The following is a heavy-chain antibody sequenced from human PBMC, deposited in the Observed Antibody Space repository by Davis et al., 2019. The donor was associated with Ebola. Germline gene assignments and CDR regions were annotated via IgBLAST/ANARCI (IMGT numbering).Heavy chain of an antibody. CDR2: ISAYNGNT. D-gene: IGHD1-26*01. CDR1: GYTFTSYG. Sequence: AASVKVSCKASGYTFTSYGISWVRQAPGQGLEWMGWISAYNGNTNYAQKLQGRVTITRDTSASTAYMELSSLRSEDTAVYYCAREVGPIDYWGQGTLVTVSS. CDR3: AREVGPIDY. J-gene: IGHJ4*02. V-gene: IGHV1-18*01.